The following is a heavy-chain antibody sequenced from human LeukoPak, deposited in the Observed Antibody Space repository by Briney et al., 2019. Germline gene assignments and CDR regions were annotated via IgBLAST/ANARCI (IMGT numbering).Heavy chain of an antibody. D-gene: IGHD2-15*01. CDR1: GYNFTVYY. CDR2: MDPNSGDT. J-gene: IGHJ3*01. Sequence: ASVKVSCEGSGYNFTVYYMLWVRQAPGQGLEWMGWMDPNSGDTIYAPKFQGRVSMTRDTSITTAYMELSSLTFDDSAMYYCATKGGLTPNTLAMWGHGTMVTVSS. V-gene: IGHV1-2*02. CDR3: ATKGGLTPNTLAM.